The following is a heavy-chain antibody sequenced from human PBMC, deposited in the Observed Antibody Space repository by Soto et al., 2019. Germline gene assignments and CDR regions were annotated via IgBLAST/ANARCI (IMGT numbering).Heavy chain of an antibody. CDR1: GGSISSSSYY. J-gene: IGHJ5*02. CDR2: IYYSGST. Sequence: SETLSLTCTVSGGSISSSSYYWGWIRQPPGKGLEWIGSIYYSGSTYYNPSLKSRVTISVDTSKNQFSLKLSSVTAADTAVYYCARHQTHSSSYVERWGQGTRVTVSS. CDR3: ARHQTHSSSYVER. V-gene: IGHV4-39*01. D-gene: IGHD6-13*01.